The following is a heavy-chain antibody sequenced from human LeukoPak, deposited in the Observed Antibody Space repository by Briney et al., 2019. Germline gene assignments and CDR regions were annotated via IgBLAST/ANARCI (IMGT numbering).Heavy chain of an antibody. J-gene: IGHJ5*02. CDR1: GGSISSSSYY. Sequence: SETLSLTCTVSGGSISSSSYYWGWIRRPPGKGLEWIGNIYYSGSTNYNPSLKSRVTISVDTSKNQFSLKLSSVTAADTAVYYCARTGSSGYLDWFDPWGRGTLVTVSS. D-gene: IGHD6-19*01. V-gene: IGHV4-39*07. CDR2: IYYSGST. CDR3: ARTGSSGYLDWFDP.